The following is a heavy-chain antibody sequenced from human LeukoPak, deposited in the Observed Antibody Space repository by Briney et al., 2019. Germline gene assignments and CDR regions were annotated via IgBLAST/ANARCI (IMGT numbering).Heavy chain of an antibody. D-gene: IGHD4-17*01. Sequence: GXXXVCVSRINGYGSSPPSADSVKGRFTISRDNAKNTLYLQMNSLRAEDTAVYYCAKGGATVIDYWGQGTLVTVSS. CDR2: INGYGSSP. CDR3: AKGGATVIDY. J-gene: IGHJ4*02. V-gene: IGHV3-74*03.